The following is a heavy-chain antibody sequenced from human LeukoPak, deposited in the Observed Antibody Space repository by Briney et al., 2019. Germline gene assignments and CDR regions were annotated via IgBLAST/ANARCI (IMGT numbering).Heavy chain of an antibody. D-gene: IGHD3-10*01. CDR3: AHRGFPLWFGELFSGAFDI. CDR1: GFSLSTSGVG. V-gene: IGHV2-5*02. CDR2: IYWDDDK. Sequence: SGPTLVKPTQTLTLTCTSSGFSLSTSGVGVGWIRQPPGKALEWLALIYWDDDKRYSPSLKSRLTITKDTSKNQVVLTMTNMDPVDTATYYCAHRGFPLWFGELFSGAFDIWGQGTMVTVSS. J-gene: IGHJ3*02.